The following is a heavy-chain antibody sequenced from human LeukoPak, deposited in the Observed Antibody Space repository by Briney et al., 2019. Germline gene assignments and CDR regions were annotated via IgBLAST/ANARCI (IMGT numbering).Heavy chain of an antibody. J-gene: IGHJ4*02. CDR3: AKDQGTMAGTIVY. Sequence: GGSLRLSCAASGLTFSNAWVNWVRQAPGTGLEWVAFISYHGSSTYYADSVKGRFTISRDNSRNTLYLQISSLRGEDTAIYYCAKDQGTMAGTIVYWGQGTLVTVSS. D-gene: IGHD6-19*01. V-gene: IGHV3-30*18. CDR1: GLTFSNAW. CDR2: ISYHGSST.